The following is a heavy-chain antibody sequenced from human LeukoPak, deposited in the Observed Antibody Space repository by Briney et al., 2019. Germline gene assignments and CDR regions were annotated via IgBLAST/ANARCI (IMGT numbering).Heavy chain of an antibody. CDR2: ISYDGSNK. J-gene: IGHJ4*02. CDR3: AKEITISKNFDY. CDR1: GFTFSSYG. V-gene: IGHV3-30*18. D-gene: IGHD3-9*01. Sequence: GRSLRLSCAASGFTFSSYGMHWVRQAPGKGLEWVAVISYDGSNKYYADSVKGRFTISRDNSKNTLYLQMNSLRAEDTAVYYCAKEITISKNFDYWGQGTLVTVSS.